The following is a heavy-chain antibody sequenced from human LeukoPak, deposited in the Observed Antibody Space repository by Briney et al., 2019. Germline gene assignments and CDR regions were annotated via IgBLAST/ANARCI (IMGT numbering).Heavy chain of an antibody. CDR2: INTNTGNP. CDR1: GYTFTGYY. J-gene: IGHJ4*02. Sequence: GASVKVSCKASGYTFTGYYMHWVRQAPGQGLEWMGWINTNTGNPTYAQGFTGRFVFSLDTSVSTAYLQISSLKADDIAMYYCARDGGQWLLEAVDYWGQGTLVTVSS. D-gene: IGHD6-19*01. V-gene: IGHV7-4-1*02. CDR3: ARDGGQWLLEAVDY.